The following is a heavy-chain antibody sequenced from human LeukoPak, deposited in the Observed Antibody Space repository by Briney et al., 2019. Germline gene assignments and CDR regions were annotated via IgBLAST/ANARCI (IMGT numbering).Heavy chain of an antibody. Sequence: GGSLRLSCAASGFTFSSYSMNWVRQAPGKGLEWVSYISSSSSTIYYADSVKGRFTISRDNAKNSLYLQMNSLRAEDTAVYYCARDTLDYDILTGFPDYWGQGTLVTVSS. J-gene: IGHJ4*02. V-gene: IGHV3-48*04. CDR3: ARDTLDYDILTGFPDY. D-gene: IGHD3-9*01. CDR2: ISSSSSTI. CDR1: GFTFSSYS.